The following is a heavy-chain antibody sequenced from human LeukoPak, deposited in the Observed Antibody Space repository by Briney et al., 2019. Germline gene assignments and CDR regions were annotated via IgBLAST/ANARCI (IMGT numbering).Heavy chain of an antibody. V-gene: IGHV3-23*01. D-gene: IGHD6-6*01. CDR3: AKEVFGSSDYGMDV. Sequence: PGGSLRLSCAASGFTFSSYAMSWVRQAPGKGLEWVSAISGSGGSTYYADSVKGRFTISRDNPKNTLYLQMNSLRAEDTAVYYCAKEVFGSSDYGMDVWGQGTTVTVSS. CDR1: GFTFSSYA. J-gene: IGHJ6*02. CDR2: ISGSGGST.